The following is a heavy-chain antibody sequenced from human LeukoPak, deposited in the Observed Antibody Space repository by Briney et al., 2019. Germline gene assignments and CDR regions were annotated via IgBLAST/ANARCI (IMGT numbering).Heavy chain of an antibody. CDR2: INHSGST. CDR1: GGSSSGYY. CDR3: ASTGGSSWSAADY. V-gene: IGHV4-34*01. Sequence: SETLSLTCAVYGGSSSGYYWSWIRQPPGKGLEWIGEINHSGSTNYNPSLKSRVTIPVDTSKNQFSLKLSSVTAADTAVYYCASTGGSSWSAADYWGQGTLVTVSS. J-gene: IGHJ4*02. D-gene: IGHD6-13*01.